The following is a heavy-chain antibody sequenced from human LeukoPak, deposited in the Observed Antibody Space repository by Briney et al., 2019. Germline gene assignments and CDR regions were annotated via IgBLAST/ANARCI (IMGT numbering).Heavy chain of an antibody. CDR2: SDLEDGET. Sequence: ASVKVSCKVSGYTFTELSLHWVRQAPGKGLEWMGHSDLEDGETIYAQKFQGRVTMTEDTSTDAAYMELSSLKSEDTAVYYRVADSIASSMDLRYWGQGTLVTVSS. CDR1: GYTFTELS. CDR3: VADSIASSMDLRY. J-gene: IGHJ4*02. V-gene: IGHV1-24*01. D-gene: IGHD2/OR15-2a*01.